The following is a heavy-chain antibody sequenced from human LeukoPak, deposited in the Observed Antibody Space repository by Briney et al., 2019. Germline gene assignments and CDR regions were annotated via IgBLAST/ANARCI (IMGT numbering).Heavy chain of an antibody. Sequence: SQTLSLTCTVSGGSIRSGDYYWSWIRQPPGKGLEWIGEINHSGSTNYNPSLKSRVTISVDTSKNQFSLKLSSVTAADTAVYYCARGMGSPHADYGELTWYFDYWGQGTLVTVSS. V-gene: IGHV4-30-4*08. CDR1: GGSIRSGDYY. J-gene: IGHJ4*02. CDR2: INHSGST. D-gene: IGHD4-17*01. CDR3: ARGMGSPHADYGELTWYFDY.